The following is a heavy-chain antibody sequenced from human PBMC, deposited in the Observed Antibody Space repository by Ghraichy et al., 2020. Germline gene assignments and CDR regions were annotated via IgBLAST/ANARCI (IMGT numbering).Heavy chain of an antibody. J-gene: IGHJ2*01. CDR3: AKDNTIYCTARCWYFDL. CDR2: ISGSGGST. D-gene: IGHD3-9*01. Sequence: GGSLRLSCAASGFTFSSYAMSWVRQAPGKGLEWVSAISGSGGSTYYADSVKGRLTISRDNSKNTLYLQMRSLRAEDTAVYYCAKDNTIYCTARCWYFDLWGRGTLVTVSS. CDR1: GFTFSSYA. V-gene: IGHV3-23*01.